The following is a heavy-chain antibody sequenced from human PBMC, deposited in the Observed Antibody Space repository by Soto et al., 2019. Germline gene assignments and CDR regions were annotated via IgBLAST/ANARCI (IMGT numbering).Heavy chain of an antibody. V-gene: IGHV3-11*01. J-gene: IGHJ6*02. CDR3: ARDVVAGIYYYYGMDV. D-gene: IGHD6-19*01. CDR2: ISSSGSTI. CDR1: GFTFSDYY. Sequence: QVQLVESGGGLVKPGGSLRLSCAASGFTFSDYYMSWIRQAPGKGLEWVSYISSSGSTIYYADSVKGRFTISSDNAKNSLYLQMNSLRAEDTAVYYCARDVVAGIYYYYGMDVWGQGTTVTVSS.